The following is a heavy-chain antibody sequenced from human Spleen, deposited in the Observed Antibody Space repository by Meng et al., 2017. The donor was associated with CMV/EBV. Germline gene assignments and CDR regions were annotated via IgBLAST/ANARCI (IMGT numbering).Heavy chain of an antibody. CDR2: ISSSSSTI. CDR3: ASTVYCSSTSCYRAPPDY. CDR1: GFTFGDHA. J-gene: IGHJ4*02. Sequence: GGSLRLSCTASGFTFGDHAMSWVRQAPGKGLEWVSYISSSSSTIYYADSVKGRFTISRDNAKNSLYLQMNSLRAEDTAVYYCASTVYCSSTSCYRAPPDYWGQGTLVTVSS. V-gene: IGHV3-48*04. D-gene: IGHD2-2*02.